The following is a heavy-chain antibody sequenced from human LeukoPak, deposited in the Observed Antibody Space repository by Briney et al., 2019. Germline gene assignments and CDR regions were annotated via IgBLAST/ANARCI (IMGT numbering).Heavy chain of an antibody. CDR1: GFIFSNFG. CDR2: IQYDGHSE. V-gene: IGHV3-30*02. CDR3: AKVPTPYYFDY. Sequence: PGGSLRLSCVTSGFIFSNFGMHWARQAPGKGLEWVAFIQYDGHSEDYAESVRGRFIISRDNSKNTLYLQMNSLRAEDTAVYYCAKVPTPYYFDYWGQGTLVSVSS. J-gene: IGHJ4*02.